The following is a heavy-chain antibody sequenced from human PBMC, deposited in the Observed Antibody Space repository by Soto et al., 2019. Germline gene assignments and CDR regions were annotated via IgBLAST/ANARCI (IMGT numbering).Heavy chain of an antibody. CDR1: GGTLKNSA. Sequence: ASVKVSCKASGGTLKNSAISWVRQAPGQGLEWMGGIIPVFGPALYTQKFQGRVTITADESTNTAFLDVSSLRSEDTAVYYCGRGGSWAKVDSWGPGTLVTVSS. J-gene: IGHJ4*02. V-gene: IGHV1-69*13. CDR3: GRGGSWAKVDS. D-gene: IGHD6-13*01. CDR2: IIPVFGPA.